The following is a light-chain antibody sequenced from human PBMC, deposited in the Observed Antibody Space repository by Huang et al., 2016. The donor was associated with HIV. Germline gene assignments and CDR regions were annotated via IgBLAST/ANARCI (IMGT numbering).Light chain of an antibody. CDR2: GAS. Sequence: EIVMTQSPATLSVSPGERATLSCRASQSVSSSLAWYQQKPGQAPRLLIYGASTRATGSPARFSGSGSGTEFTLTISSLQSEDFVVYYCQQYNNWPPWTFGQGTKVEI. CDR1: QSVSSS. V-gene: IGKV3-15*01. J-gene: IGKJ1*01. CDR3: QQYNNWPPWT.